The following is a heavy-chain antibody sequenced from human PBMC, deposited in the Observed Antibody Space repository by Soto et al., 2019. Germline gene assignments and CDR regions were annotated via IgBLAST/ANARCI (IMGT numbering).Heavy chain of an antibody. V-gene: IGHV3-21*01. J-gene: IGHJ4*02. Sequence: GWSLRLSCAASGFTFSAYSMTWVRQAPGKGLEWVASISSFSSYIYYADSVKGRFTISRENAKNSLYLQMNSVRAEDTAVYYCAIDQGAMVTHLEYWGLGSLVTISS. CDR2: ISSFSSYI. D-gene: IGHD5-18*01. CDR1: GFTFSAYS. CDR3: AIDQGAMVTHLEY.